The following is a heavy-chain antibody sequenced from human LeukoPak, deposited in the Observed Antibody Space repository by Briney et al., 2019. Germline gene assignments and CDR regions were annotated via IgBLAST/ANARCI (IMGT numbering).Heavy chain of an antibody. Sequence: SETLSLTCTVSGGSISSYYWSWIRQPPGKGLEWIGYIYYSGSTNYNPSLKSRVTISVDTSKNQFSLKLSSVTAADTAVYYCASARSNYDFWSGRESPTYYFGYWGQGTLVTVSS. V-gene: IGHV4-59*08. CDR2: IYYSGST. CDR3: ASARSNYDFWSGRESPTYYFGY. J-gene: IGHJ4*02. D-gene: IGHD3-3*01. CDR1: GGSISSYY.